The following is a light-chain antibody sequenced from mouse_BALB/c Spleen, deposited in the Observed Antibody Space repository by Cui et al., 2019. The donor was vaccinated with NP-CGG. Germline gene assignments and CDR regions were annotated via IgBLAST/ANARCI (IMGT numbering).Light chain of an antibody. CDR3: ALWYSNHWV. V-gene: IGLV1*01. Sequence: QAVVTQASALTTSPGETVTLTCRSSTGAVTTSNYANWVQEKPDHLFTGLIGGTNNRAPGVPARFSGSLIRDKAALTITGAQTEDEAMYFCALWYSNHWVFGGGTKLTVL. CDR2: GTN. CDR1: TGAVTTSNY. J-gene: IGLJ1*01.